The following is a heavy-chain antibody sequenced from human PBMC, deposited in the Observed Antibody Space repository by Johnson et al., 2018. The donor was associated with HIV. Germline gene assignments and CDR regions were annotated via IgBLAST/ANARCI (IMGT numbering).Heavy chain of an antibody. D-gene: IGHD3-22*01. CDR2: IKRKIEGEAT. CDR1: GFTFSNVW. Sequence: VQLVESGGGLVKPGGSLRLSCAASGFTFSNVWMSWVRQAPGKGLEWVGRIKRKIEGEATDYADSVKGRFTISRDNSKNTLSLQMNSLRVEDTAVYYCARGSRYTYDNDDAYLLHAFDFWGQGTMVTVSS. V-gene: IGHV3-15*01. CDR3: ARGSRYTYDNDDAYLLHAFDF. J-gene: IGHJ3*01.